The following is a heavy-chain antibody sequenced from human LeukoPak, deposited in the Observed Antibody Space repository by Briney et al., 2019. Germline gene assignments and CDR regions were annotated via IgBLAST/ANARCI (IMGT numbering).Heavy chain of an antibody. CDR3: ATDRRLGYCSSTSCYYFDY. CDR1: GYTFTSYY. Sequence: ASVKVSCKASGYTFTSYYMHWVRQAPGQGLEWMGIINPSGGSTSYAQKFQGRVTMTEDTSTDTAYMELSSLRSEDTAVYYCATDRRLGYCSSTSCYYFDYWGQGTLVTVSS. CDR2: INPSGGST. V-gene: IGHV1-46*01. D-gene: IGHD2-2*01. J-gene: IGHJ4*02.